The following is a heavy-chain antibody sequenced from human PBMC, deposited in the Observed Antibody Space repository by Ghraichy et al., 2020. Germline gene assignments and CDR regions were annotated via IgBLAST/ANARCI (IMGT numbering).Heavy chain of an antibody. Sequence: ESLNISCTVSGGSISSYYWSWIRQPPGKGLEWIGYIYYSGSTNYNPSLKSRVTISVDTSKNQFSLKLSSVTAADTAVYYCARTASWSDAFDISGQGTMVTVSS. CDR3: ARTASWSDAFDI. D-gene: IGHD6-13*01. CDR1: GGSISSYY. V-gene: IGHV4-59*01. J-gene: IGHJ3*02. CDR2: IYYSGST.